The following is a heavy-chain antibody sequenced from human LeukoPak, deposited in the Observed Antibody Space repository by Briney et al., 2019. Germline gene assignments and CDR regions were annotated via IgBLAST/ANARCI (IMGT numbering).Heavy chain of an antibody. J-gene: IGHJ3*02. Sequence: SETLSLTCTVSGGSISSYYWSWIRQPRGKGLEWIGCIYYSGSTNYNPSLKSRVTISVDTSKNQFSLKLSSVTAADTAVYYCARVRYDFWSGYYDGLGAFDIWGQGTMVTVSS. V-gene: IGHV4-59*01. CDR1: GGSISSYY. CDR3: ARVRYDFWSGYYDGLGAFDI. CDR2: IYYSGST. D-gene: IGHD3-3*01.